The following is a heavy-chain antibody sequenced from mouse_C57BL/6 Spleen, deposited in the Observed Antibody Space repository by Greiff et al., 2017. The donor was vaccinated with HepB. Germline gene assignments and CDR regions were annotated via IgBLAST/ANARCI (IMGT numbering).Heavy chain of an antibody. D-gene: IGHD1-1*01. CDR2: ISYDGSN. Sequence: ESGPGLVKPSQSLSLTCSVTGYSITSGYYWNWIRQFPGNKLEWMGYISYDGSNNYNPSLKNRITITRDTSKNQFFLKLNSVTTEDTATYYCARDRTVVAKNCYFDVWGTGTTVTVSS. CDR3: ARDRTVVAKNCYFDV. V-gene: IGHV3-6*01. CDR1: GYSITSGYY. J-gene: IGHJ1*03.